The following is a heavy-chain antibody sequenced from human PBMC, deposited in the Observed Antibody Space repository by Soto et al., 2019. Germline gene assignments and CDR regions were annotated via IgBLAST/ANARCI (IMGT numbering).Heavy chain of an antibody. CDR1: GGSFSGYY. J-gene: IGHJ3*02. CDR2: INHSGST. CDR3: ARARGSRNRNAFNI. D-gene: IGHD3-10*01. Sequence: SETLSLTCAVYGGSFSGYYWSWIRQPPGKGLEWIGEINHSGSTNYNPSLKSRVTISVDTSKNQFSLKLSSVTAADTAVYYCARARGSRNRNAFNIWGNGTMVTVSS. V-gene: IGHV4-34*01.